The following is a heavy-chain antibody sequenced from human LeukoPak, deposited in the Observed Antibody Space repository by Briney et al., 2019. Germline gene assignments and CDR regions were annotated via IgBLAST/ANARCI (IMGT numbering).Heavy chain of an antibody. V-gene: IGHV3-66*02. J-gene: IGHJ3*02. CDR2: IYSGGST. CDR3: ARDLMGDAFDI. Sequence: GPSLRHSCADYGFTVNSNNTSWVPQAPGKGLEWVSVIYSGGSTYYADSVKGRFTISRDNSKNTLYLQMNSLRAEDTAVYYCARDLMGDAFDIWGQGTMVTVSS. CDR1: GFTVNSNN.